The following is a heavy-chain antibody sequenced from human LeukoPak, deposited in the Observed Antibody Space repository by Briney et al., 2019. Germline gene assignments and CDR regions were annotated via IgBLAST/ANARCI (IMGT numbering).Heavy chain of an antibody. CDR2: INHSGST. J-gene: IGHJ4*02. D-gene: IGHD5-18*01. Sequence: SETLSLTCAVYGGSFSGYYWSWIRQPPGKGLEWIGEINHSGSTNYNPSLKSRVTISVDTSKNQFSLKLSSVTAADTAVYYCARAPTWIQLWFDYWGQGTLVTVSS. CDR1: GGSFSGYY. CDR3: ARAPTWIQLWFDY. V-gene: IGHV4-34*01.